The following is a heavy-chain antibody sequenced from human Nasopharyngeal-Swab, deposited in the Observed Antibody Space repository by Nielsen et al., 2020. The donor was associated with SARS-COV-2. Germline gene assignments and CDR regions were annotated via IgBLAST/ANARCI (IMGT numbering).Heavy chain of an antibody. D-gene: IGHD4-17*01. CDR3: ARARGAYGDYYYYYYTDV. V-gene: IGHV6-1*01. CDR2: TYYRSKWYN. J-gene: IGHJ6*03. CDR1: GDRVSSSSAA. Sequence: SQTLSLTCATSGDRVSSSSAAWNWIRQSPSRGLEWLGRTYYRSKWYNDYAVSVKSRITINPDTSKNQFSLHLNSVTPGDTAVYYCARARGAYGDYYYYYYTDVWGKGTTVTVSS.